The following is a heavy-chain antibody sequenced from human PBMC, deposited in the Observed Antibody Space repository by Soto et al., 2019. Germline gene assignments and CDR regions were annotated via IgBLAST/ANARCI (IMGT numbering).Heavy chain of an antibody. CDR2: IYPGDSDT. Sequence: PGASLKISCKGSGYSFTSYWIGWVRQMPGKGLEWMGIIYPGDSDTRYSPSFQGQVTISADKSISTAYLQWSSLKASDTAMYYCARHRYFFFFSGYYGILGYCYGMDFWVKGTTVTVS. V-gene: IGHV5-51*01. D-gene: IGHD3-22*01. CDR3: ARHRYFFFFSGYYGILGYCYGMDF. J-gene: IGHJ6*04. CDR1: GYSFTSYW.